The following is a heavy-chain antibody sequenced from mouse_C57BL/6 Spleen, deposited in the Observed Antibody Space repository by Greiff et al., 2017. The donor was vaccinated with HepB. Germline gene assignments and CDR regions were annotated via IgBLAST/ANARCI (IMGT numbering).Heavy chain of an antibody. J-gene: IGHJ4*01. D-gene: IGHD2-1*01. CDR2: IYPRSGST. CDR3: ARKDYGNYYYAMDY. CDR1: GYTFTSYG. Sequence: QVQLQQSGAELARPGASVKLSCKASGYTFTSYGISWVKQRTGQGLEWIGEIYPRSGSTYYNEKFKGKATLTADKSSSTAYMELRSLTSEDSAVYFCARKDYGNYYYAMDYWGQGTSVTVSS. V-gene: IGHV1-81*01.